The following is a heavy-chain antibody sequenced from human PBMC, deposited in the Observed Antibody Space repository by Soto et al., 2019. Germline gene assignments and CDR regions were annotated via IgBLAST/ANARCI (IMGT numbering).Heavy chain of an antibody. CDR1: GFTFNNYA. V-gene: IGHV3-23*01. CDR3: AKGRGGSGSLTPRVDF. Sequence: EVQLLESGGGLVQPGGSLRLSCAASGFTFNNYAMTWVRQAPGKGLEWVSAISVGGDTTSYADSVKSRFTVSRDGSKNTLYLQMSSLRAEDTALYYCAKGRGGSGSLTPRVDFWGQGTLVTVSS. CDR2: ISVGGDTT. D-gene: IGHD3-10*01. J-gene: IGHJ4*02.